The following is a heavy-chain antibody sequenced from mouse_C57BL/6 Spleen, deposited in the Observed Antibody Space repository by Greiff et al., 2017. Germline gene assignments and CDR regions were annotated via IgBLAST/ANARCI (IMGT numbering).Heavy chain of an antibody. CDR1: GYTFTDYY. CDR3: ERCAIYYKTYAMDY. CDR2: INPNNGGT. J-gene: IGHJ4*01. V-gene: IGHV1-26*01. Sequence: VQLKQPGPELVKPGASVKISCKASGYTFTDYYMNWVKQSHGNSLEWIGYINPNNGGTSYNQKFKSKAPLTVDKSSSTAYMQLRSLTSEDSSVYSGERCAIYYKTYAMDYWGQGTSVTVSS. D-gene: IGHD2-1*01.